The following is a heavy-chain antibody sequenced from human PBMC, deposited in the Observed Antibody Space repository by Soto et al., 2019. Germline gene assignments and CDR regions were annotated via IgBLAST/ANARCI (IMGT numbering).Heavy chain of an antibody. D-gene: IGHD3-3*01. V-gene: IGHV3-48*01. CDR1: GFTFSSYS. CDR2: ISSSSSTI. Sequence: EVQLVESGGGLVQPGGSLRLSCAASGFTFSSYSMNWVRQAPGKGLEWVSYISSSSSTIYYADSVKGRFTISRDNAKNSLYLQMNSLRAEDTAVYYCARIGYDFWSGYYSEPIHYYMDVWGKGTTVTVSS. J-gene: IGHJ6*03. CDR3: ARIGYDFWSGYYSEPIHYYMDV.